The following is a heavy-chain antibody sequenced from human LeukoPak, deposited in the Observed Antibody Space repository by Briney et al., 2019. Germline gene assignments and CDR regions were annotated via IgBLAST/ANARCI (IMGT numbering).Heavy chain of an antibody. CDR1: GFTFSSYA. D-gene: IGHD3-10*01. J-gene: IGHJ4*02. Sequence: GGSLRLSCAASGFTFSSYAMSWFRQAPGKGLEWVSAISGSGGSTYYADSVKGRFTISRDNSKNTLYLQMNSLRAEDTAVYYCAKPMVRGVTPDYWGQGTLVTVSS. CDR3: AKPMVRGVTPDY. CDR2: ISGSGGST. V-gene: IGHV3-23*01.